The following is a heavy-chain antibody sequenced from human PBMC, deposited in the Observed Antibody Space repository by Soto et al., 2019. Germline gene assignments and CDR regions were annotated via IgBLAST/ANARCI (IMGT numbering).Heavy chain of an antibody. D-gene: IGHD3-10*01. V-gene: IGHV3-11*06. Sequence: QAQLVESGGGLVQPEGTLRLSRAASGFTFSDYYMSWIRQAPGKGLEWISYISNSGTYTNYADSVKGRFTISRDNAKISLYLRMNGLRAEDTPVYYCVRGRGGDWGQGTLVTVSS. CDR3: VRGRGGD. CDR2: ISNSGTYT. CDR1: GFTFSDYY. J-gene: IGHJ4*02.